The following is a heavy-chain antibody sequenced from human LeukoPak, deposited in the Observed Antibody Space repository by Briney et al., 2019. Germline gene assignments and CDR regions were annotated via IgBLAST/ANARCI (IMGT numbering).Heavy chain of an antibody. CDR3: AKDDAWIRFAS. J-gene: IGHJ5*01. CDR2: ITTSSSYT. V-gene: IGHV3-21*04. CDR1: GFSFSNYN. Sequence: PGGSLRLSCEASGFSFSNYNMDWVRQTPGKGLEWISSITTSSSYTFYADSVKGRFTISRDNARNSLYLQMDSLTAEDTAVYFCAKDDAWIRFASWGQGILVTVSS. D-gene: IGHD5-12*01.